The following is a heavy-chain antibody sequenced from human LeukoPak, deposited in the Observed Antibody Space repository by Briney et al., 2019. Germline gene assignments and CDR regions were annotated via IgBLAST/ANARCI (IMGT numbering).Heavy chain of an antibody. Sequence: SETLSLTCAVYGGSFSGYYWSWIRQPPGKGLEWIGEINHSGSTNYNPSLKSRVTISVDTSKNQFSLKLSSVTAADTAVYYCARGRGKLTGDQKGSIDYWGQGTLVTVSS. D-gene: IGHD7-27*01. J-gene: IGHJ4*02. CDR2: INHSGST. CDR1: GGSFSGYY. V-gene: IGHV4-34*01. CDR3: ARGRGKLTGDQKGSIDY.